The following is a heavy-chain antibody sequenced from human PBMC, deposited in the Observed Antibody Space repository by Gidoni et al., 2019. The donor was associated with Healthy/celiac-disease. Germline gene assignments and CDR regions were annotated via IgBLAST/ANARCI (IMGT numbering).Heavy chain of an antibody. J-gene: IGHJ6*03. CDR3: ARERAVDYYMDV. D-gene: IGHD2-15*01. V-gene: IGHV4-59*01. Sequence: QVQLQESGPGLVKPSATLSLTCTVSGGSISSYYWSWIRQPPGKGLEWLGYIYYSGSTNYNPSLKSRVTISVDTSKNQFSLKLSSVTAADTAVYYCARERAVDYYMDVWGKGTTVTVSS. CDR2: IYYSGST. CDR1: GGSISSYY.